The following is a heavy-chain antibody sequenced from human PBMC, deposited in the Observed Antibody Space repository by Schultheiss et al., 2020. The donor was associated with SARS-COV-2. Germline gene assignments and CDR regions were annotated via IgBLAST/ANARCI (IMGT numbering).Heavy chain of an antibody. CDR2: IESDETTT. Sequence: GSLRLSCAASGFTFNTHWMHWVRQAPGKGLVWVSRIESDETTTRYADSVKGRFTISRDNSKNTLYLQMNSLRAEDTAVYYCAREEKEQWLVPRPGSLDPWGQGTLVTVSS. CDR1: GFTFNTHW. V-gene: IGHV3-74*01. CDR3: AREEKEQWLVPRPGSLDP. J-gene: IGHJ5*02. D-gene: IGHD6-19*01.